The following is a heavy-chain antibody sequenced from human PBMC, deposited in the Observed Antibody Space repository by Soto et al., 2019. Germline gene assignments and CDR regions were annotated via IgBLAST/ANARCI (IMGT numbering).Heavy chain of an antibody. CDR3: ARDQYYDRSGYYQKGDYFDY. Sequence: LRLSCAASGFTFSSYSMNWVRQAPGKGLEWVSYISSSSSTIYYADSVKGRFTISRDNAKNSLYLQMNRLRDEDTAVYYCARDQYYDRSGYYQKGDYFDYWGQGTLVTVYS. J-gene: IGHJ4*02. CDR1: GFTFSSYS. D-gene: IGHD3-22*01. V-gene: IGHV3-48*02. CDR2: ISSSSSTI.